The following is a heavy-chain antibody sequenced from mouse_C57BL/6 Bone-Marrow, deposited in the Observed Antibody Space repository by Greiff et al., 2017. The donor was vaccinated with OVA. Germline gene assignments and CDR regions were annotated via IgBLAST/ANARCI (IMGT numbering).Heavy chain of an antibody. D-gene: IGHD1-1*02. CDR2: IYPGGGYT. CDR3: ASHYGSWYFDV. CDR1: GYTFTNYR. J-gene: IGHJ1*03. Sequence: QVQLKQSGAELVRPGTSVKMSCKASGYTFTNYRICWAKQRPGHGLEWIGDIYPGGGYTKYNEKFKGKATLTADKSSSTAYMEFSSLTSEDSAFYSYASHYGSWYFDVCGTGTTVTVSS. V-gene: IGHV1-63*01.